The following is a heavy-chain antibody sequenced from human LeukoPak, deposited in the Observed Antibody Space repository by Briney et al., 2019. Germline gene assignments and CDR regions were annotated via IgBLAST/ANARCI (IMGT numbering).Heavy chain of an antibody. CDR3: VTTWGAHYWYFDL. J-gene: IGHJ2*01. V-gene: IGHV3-30-3*01. CDR1: GFTFSSYA. D-gene: IGHD1-26*01. Sequence: HAGGSPRLSRAASGFTFSSYAMHWVRQAPGKGLEWVAVISYDGSNKYYADSVKGRFTISRDNSKNTLYLQMNSLRAEDTAVYYCVTTWGAHYWYFDLWGRGALVTVSS. CDR2: ISYDGSNK.